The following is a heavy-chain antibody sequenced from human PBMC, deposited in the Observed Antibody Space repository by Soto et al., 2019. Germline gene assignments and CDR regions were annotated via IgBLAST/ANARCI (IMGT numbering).Heavy chain of an antibody. CDR3: ARVTTKYYYDSSGYYELDY. J-gene: IGHJ4*02. Sequence: ASVKVSCKASGYTFTSYDINWVRQATGQGLEWMGWMNPNSGNTGYAQKFQGRVTMTRNTSISTAYMELSSLRSEDTAVYYCARVTTKYYYDSSGYYELDYWGQGTLVTVSS. CDR2: MNPNSGNT. D-gene: IGHD3-22*01. CDR1: GYTFTSYD. V-gene: IGHV1-8*01.